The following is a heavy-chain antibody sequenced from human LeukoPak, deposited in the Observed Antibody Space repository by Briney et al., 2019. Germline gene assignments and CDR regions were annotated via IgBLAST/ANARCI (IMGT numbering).Heavy chain of an antibody. CDR1: GYNFSELS. Sequence: GASVKVSCKVSGYNFSELSMHWVRQAPGKGLEWIGGLDPEDGETIYAQKFQGRVTMTEDTSTDTAYMELSSLRSDDTAVYYCATEKWLETPGLSYWGQGTLVTVSS. CDR2: LDPEDGET. D-gene: IGHD6-19*01. V-gene: IGHV1-24*01. J-gene: IGHJ4*02. CDR3: ATEKWLETPGLSY.